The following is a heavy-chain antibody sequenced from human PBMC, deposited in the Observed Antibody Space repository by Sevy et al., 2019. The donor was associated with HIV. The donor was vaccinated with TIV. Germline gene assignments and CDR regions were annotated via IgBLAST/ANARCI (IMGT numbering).Heavy chain of an antibody. D-gene: IGHD4-17*01. CDR3: AKDFSYGGNSWNFDF. J-gene: IGHJ4*02. Sequence: GGSLRLSCAASGFIFSKFALSWVRQAPGRGLEWVSAVSGNDGSTYYAASVKGRFTISRDISKTMLYLQMNSLSAEDTAVYYCAKDFSYGGNSWNFDFWGQGTLVTVSS. CDR1: GFIFSKFA. V-gene: IGHV3-23*01. CDR2: VSGNDGST.